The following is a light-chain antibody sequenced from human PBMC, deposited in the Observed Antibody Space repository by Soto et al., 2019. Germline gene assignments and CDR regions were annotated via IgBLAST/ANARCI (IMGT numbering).Light chain of an antibody. V-gene: IGLV2-14*01. Sequence: QSALTQPASVSGSPGQSITISCTGTSSDVGGYKYVSWYQQHPGKAPKLMIYDVSNRPSGVSNRFSGSKSGNTASLTISGLQAEDEAHYYCSSFTSSSTAVFGGGTQLTVL. CDR2: DVS. CDR3: SSFTSSSTAV. J-gene: IGLJ7*01. CDR1: SSDVGGYKY.